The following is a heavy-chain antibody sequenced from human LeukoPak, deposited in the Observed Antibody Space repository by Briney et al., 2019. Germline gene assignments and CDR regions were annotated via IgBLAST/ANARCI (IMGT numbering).Heavy chain of an antibody. J-gene: IGHJ6*02. V-gene: IGHV3-11*01. Sequence: GGSLRLSCAASGFTFSDYYMSWIRQAPGKGLEWVSYISSSGSTIYYADSVKGRFTISRDNAKNSLYLQMNSLRAEDTAVYYCAREVSVLFYYYGMDVWGQGTTVTVSS. D-gene: IGHD6-6*01. CDR2: ISSSGSTI. CDR1: GFTFSDYY. CDR3: AREVSVLFYYYGMDV.